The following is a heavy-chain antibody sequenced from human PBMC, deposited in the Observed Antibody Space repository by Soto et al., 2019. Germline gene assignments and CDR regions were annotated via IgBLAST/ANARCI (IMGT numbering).Heavy chain of an antibody. D-gene: IGHD1-1*01. CDR1: GGSISSGDYY. V-gene: IGHV4-30-4*01. CDR3: ARDGRGTLVGSNDAFDI. J-gene: IGHJ3*02. Sequence: SETLSLTCTVSGGSISSGDYYWSWIRHPPGKGLEWIGYIYYSGSTYYNPSLKSRVTISVDTSKNQFSLKLSSVTAADTAVYYCARDGRGTLVGSNDAFDIWGQGTMVTVSS. CDR2: IYYSGST.